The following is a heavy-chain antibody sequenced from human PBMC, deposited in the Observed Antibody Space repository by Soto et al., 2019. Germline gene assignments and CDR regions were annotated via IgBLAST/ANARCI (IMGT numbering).Heavy chain of an antibody. CDR1: GFTFDDYA. CDR3: AKDFSNYFWGPFDY. Sequence: EVQLVESGGGLVQPGRSLRLSCAASGFTFDDYAMHWVRQAPGKGLEWVSGISWNSGSIGYADSVKGRFTISRDNAKNSLYLQMNSLRAEDTALYYCAKDFSNYFWGPFDYWGQGTLVTVSS. J-gene: IGHJ4*02. V-gene: IGHV3-9*01. D-gene: IGHD4-4*01. CDR2: ISWNSGSI.